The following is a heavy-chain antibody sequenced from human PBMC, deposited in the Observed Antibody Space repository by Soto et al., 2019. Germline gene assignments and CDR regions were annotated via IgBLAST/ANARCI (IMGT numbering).Heavy chain of an antibody. D-gene: IGHD3-10*01. V-gene: IGHV4-59*01. CDR2: IYYSGST. CDR3: ARGRFGAGRYYYGMDV. CDR1: GGSISSYY. J-gene: IGHJ6*02. Sequence: SETLSLTCTVSGGSISSYYWSWIRQPPGKGLEWIGYIYYSGSTSYNPSLKSRVTISVDTSKNQFSLKLSSVTAADTAVYYCARGRFGAGRYYYGMDVWGQGTTVTVSS.